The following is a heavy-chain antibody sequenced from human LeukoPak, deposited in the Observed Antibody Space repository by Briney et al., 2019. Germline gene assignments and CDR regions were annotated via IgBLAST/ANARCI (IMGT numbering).Heavy chain of an antibody. CDR3: ARDSVVPAAVYYYYGMDV. D-gene: IGHD2-2*01. Sequence: SVKVSCKASGGTFSSHAISWVRQAPGQGLEWMGGIIPIFGTANYAQKFQGRVTITADESTSTAYMELRSLRSDDTAVYYCARDSVVPAAVYYYYGMDVWGQGTTVTVSS. J-gene: IGHJ6*02. CDR2: IIPIFGTA. V-gene: IGHV1-69*13. CDR1: GGTFSSHA.